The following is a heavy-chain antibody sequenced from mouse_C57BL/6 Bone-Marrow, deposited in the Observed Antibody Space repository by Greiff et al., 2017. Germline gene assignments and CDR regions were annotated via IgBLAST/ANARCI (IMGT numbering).Heavy chain of an antibody. V-gene: IGHV5-2*03. CDR2: INSDGGST. D-gene: IGHD2-3*01. CDR3: AGRQSDGYYWYFDV. J-gene: IGHJ1*03. CDR1: EYEFPSHD. Sequence: EVKLVESGGGLVQPGESLKLSCESNEYEFPSHDMSWVRKTPEKRLELVAAINSDGGSTYYPDTMERRFIISRDNTKKTLYLQMSSLRSEDTALYYCAGRQSDGYYWYFDVWGTGTTVTVSS.